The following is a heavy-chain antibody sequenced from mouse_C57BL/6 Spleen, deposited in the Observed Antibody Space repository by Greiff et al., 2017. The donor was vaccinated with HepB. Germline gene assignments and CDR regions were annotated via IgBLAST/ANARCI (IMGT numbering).Heavy chain of an antibody. CDR2: IYPGDGDT. CDR1: GYAFSSYW. Sequence: VQLQQSGAELVKPGASVKISCKASGYAFSSYWMNWVKQRPGKGLEWIGQIYPGDGDTNYNGKFKGKATLTADKSSSTAYMQLSSLTSEDSAVYFCARLYGTHYAMDYWGQGTSVTVSS. D-gene: IGHD1-1*01. V-gene: IGHV1-80*01. J-gene: IGHJ4*01. CDR3: ARLYGTHYAMDY.